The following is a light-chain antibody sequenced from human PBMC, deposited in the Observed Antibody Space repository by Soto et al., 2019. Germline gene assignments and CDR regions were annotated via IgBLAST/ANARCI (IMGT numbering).Light chain of an antibody. CDR1: QSVSSY. CDR2: DAS. V-gene: IGKV3-11*01. Sequence: LTQSPATLSLSPGERATLSCRASQSVSSYLAWYQQKPGQAPRLLIYDASNRATGIPARFSGSGSGTDFTLTISSLEPEDFAVYYCQQRSNWPWTFGQGTKVDI. J-gene: IGKJ1*01. CDR3: QQRSNWPWT.